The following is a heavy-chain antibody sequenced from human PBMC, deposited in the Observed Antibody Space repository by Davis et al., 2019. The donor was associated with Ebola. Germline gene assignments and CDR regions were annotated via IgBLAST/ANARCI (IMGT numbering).Heavy chain of an antibody. CDR2: INPNSGGT. Sequence: AASVKVSCTASGYTFTGYYMHWVRQAPGQGLEWMGWINPNSGGTNYAQKFQGWVTMTRDTSISTAYMELSRLRSDDTAVYYCARDIQDYYYYGMDVWGQGTTVTVSS. CDR3: ARDIQDYYYYGMDV. D-gene: IGHD2-21*01. CDR1: GYTFTGYY. J-gene: IGHJ6*02. V-gene: IGHV1-2*04.